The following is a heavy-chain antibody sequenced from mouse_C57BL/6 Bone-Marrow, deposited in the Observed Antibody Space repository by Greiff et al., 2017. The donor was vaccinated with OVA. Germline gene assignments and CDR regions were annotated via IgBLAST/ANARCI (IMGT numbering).Heavy chain of an antibody. Sequence: QVQLQQSGAELARPGASVKLSCKASGYTFTSYGISWVKQRTGQGLEWIGEIYPRSGNTYYNEKFKGKATLTADKSSSTAYMELRSLTSEDSAVYFCARRSFYGNYGGDYFDYWGQGTTLTVSS. J-gene: IGHJ2*01. D-gene: IGHD2-10*01. CDR3: ARRSFYGNYGGDYFDY. CDR2: IYPRSGNT. CDR1: GYTFTSYG. V-gene: IGHV1-81*01.